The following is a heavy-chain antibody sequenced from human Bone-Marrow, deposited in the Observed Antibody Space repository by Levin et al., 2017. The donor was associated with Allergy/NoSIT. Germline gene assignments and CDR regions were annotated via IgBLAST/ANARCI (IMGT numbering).Heavy chain of an antibody. V-gene: IGHV3-11*01. J-gene: IGHJ4*02. D-gene: IGHD3-10*01. CDR2: ISSSGSTI. CDR3: ARVLCHRFGELLPDY. CDR1: GFTFSDYY. Sequence: GGSLRLSCAASGFTFSDYYMSWIRQAPGKGLEWVSYISSSGSTIYYTDSVKGRFTISRDNAKNSLYLQMNSLRAEDTAVYYCARVLCHRFGELLPDYWGPGTLVTVSS.